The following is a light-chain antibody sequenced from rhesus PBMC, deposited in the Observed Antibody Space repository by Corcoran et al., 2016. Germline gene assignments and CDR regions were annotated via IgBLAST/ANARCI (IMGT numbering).Light chain of an antibody. CDR2: KVS. CDR1: QSLVHSNGNTY. V-gene: IGKV2-64*01. Sequence: DVVMTQSPLSLPITPGQPASISCRSSQSLVHSNGNTYLSWYQQKPGQPPRLLIYKVSNRASGVPDRFSGSGAGTDFRLKISRVEAEDVGVYYCGQGTHWPFTFGPGTKLDIK. CDR3: GQGTHWPFT. J-gene: IGKJ3*01.